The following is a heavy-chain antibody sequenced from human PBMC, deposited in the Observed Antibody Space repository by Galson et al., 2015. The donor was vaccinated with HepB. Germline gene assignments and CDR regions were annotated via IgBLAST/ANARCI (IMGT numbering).Heavy chain of an antibody. V-gene: IGHV3-30*04. CDR1: GFTFSSYA. Sequence: SLRLSCAASGFTFSSYAMHWVRQAPGKGLEWVAVISYDGSNKYYADSVKGRFTISRDNSKNTLYLQMNSLRAEDTAVYYCARDGARGVMVVTAYYGMDVWGQGTTVTVSS. CDR2: ISYDGSNK. CDR3: ARDGARGVMVVTAYYGMDV. J-gene: IGHJ6*02. D-gene: IGHD2-21*02.